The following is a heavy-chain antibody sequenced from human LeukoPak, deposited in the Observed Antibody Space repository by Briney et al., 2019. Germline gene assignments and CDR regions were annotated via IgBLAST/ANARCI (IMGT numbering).Heavy chain of an antibody. CDR3: ARDFYGDWYFDL. D-gene: IGHD2/OR15-2a*01. CDR1: GGSINSGNHY. Sequence: SETLSLTCTVSGGSINSGNHYWSWVRQPAGKGLEWIGRIYTSGSTIYNPSLKSRVTMSIDTSKNQFSLKLNSVTAADTAVYYCARDFYGDWYFDLWGRGTLVTVSS. CDR2: IYTSGST. J-gene: IGHJ2*01. V-gene: IGHV4-61*02.